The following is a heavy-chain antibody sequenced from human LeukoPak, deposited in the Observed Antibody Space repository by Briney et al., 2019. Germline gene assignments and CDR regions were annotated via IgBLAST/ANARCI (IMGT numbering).Heavy chain of an antibody. V-gene: IGHV4-59*01. CDR3: ARVSLYDSSASFFASYYYYMDV. J-gene: IGHJ6*03. Sequence: PSETLSLTCTVSGASITSDHWAWIRQPPGKGLEWIGLMSDSGNTKFHPSLMSRVTMSVDRSKNQVSLKLTSVTAADTAVYYCARVSLYDSSASFFASYYYYMDVWGKGTTVTVSS. D-gene: IGHD3-22*01. CDR1: GASITSDH. CDR2: MSDSGNT.